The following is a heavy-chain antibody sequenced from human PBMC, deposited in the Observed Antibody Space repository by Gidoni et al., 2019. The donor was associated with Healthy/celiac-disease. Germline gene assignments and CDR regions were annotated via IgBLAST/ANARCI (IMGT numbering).Heavy chain of an antibody. CDR3: ASSAVAGRGD. CDR2: ISSSSSTI. J-gene: IGHJ4*02. D-gene: IGHD6-19*01. CDR1: GFTFSSYS. V-gene: IGHV3-48*02. Sequence: EVQLVESGGGLVQPGGSLRLSCAASGFTFSSYSMNWVRKAPGKGLEWVSYISSSSSTIYYADSVKGRFTISRDNAKNSLYLQMNSLRDEDTAVYYCASSAVAGRGDWGQGTLVTVSS.